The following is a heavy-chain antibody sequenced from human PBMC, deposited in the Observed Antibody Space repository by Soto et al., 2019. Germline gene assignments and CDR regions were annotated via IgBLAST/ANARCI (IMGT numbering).Heavy chain of an antibody. Sequence: GTSVEVSWKDSGLTLARYGSRWVRQDDGKGREWMGWISAYNGNTNYAQKLQDRVTMTTDTSTSTAYMELRSLRSDDTAVYYCARTFSYYDSSGYLDYWGQGNLVTVSS. CDR2: ISAYNGNT. CDR1: GLTLARYG. CDR3: ARTFSYYDSSGYLDY. J-gene: IGHJ4*02. D-gene: IGHD3-22*01. V-gene: IGHV1-18*04.